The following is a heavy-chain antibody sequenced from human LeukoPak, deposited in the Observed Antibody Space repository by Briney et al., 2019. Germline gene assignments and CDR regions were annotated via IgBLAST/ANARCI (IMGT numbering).Heavy chain of an antibody. CDR1: GFTFSSYA. Sequence: GGSLTLSCAASGFTFSSYAMSWVRHAPGKGLEGVSAISGSGCSTYYADSVTGRFPIYRDNPKHTLYLQMHSLRPEDTAVFSCAKDRLWLDYWGQGTLVTVSS. CDR3: AKDRLWLDY. V-gene: IGHV3-23*01. J-gene: IGHJ4*02. CDR2: ISGSGCST. D-gene: IGHD2-21*01.